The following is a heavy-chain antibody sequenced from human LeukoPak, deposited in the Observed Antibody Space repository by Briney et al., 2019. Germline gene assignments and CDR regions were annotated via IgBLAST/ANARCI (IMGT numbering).Heavy chain of an antibody. CDR3: ASLRRVNYGSGSYRNYYYYYMDV. J-gene: IGHJ6*03. V-gene: IGHV4-61*02. Sequence: TPSETLSLTCTVSGGSISSGSYYWSWIRQPAGKGLEWIGRIYTSGSTNYNPSLKSRVTISVDTSKNQFSLKLSSVTAADTAVYYCASLRRVNYGSGSYRNYYYYYMDVWGKGTTVTVSS. CDR2: IYTSGST. CDR1: GGSISSGSYY. D-gene: IGHD3-10*01.